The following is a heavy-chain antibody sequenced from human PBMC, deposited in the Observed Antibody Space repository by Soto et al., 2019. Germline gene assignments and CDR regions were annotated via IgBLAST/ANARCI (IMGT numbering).Heavy chain of an antibody. J-gene: IGHJ6*02. V-gene: IGHV1-69*06. CDR1: GRSFSSDG. Sequence: SVKVSCKASGRSFSSDGVSWVRQAPGQGLEGMGGIIPVFGNTKYVQRFQGRLTITADKSTSTVYMEMSSLSSEDPAVYFCARGKYYSWASADTFYFYSGFDVWGQGTPVPVS. CDR3: ARGKYYSWASADTFYFYSGFDV. D-gene: IGHD2-15*01. CDR2: IIPVFGNT.